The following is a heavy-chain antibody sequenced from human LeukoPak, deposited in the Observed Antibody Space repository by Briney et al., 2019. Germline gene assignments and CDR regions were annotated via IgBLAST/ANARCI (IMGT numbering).Heavy chain of an antibody. CDR2: ISGSGGST. CDR1: GFTFSSYA. CDR3: AKDRTPHYDFWSGYESGYYYYGTDV. V-gene: IGHV3-23*01. Sequence: GGSLRLSCAAFGFTFSSYAMSWVRQAPGEGLEWVSAISGSGGSTYYADSVKGRFTISRDNSKNTLYLQMNSLRAEDTAVYYCAKDRTPHYDFWSGYESGYYYYGTDVWGQGTTVTVSS. J-gene: IGHJ6*02. D-gene: IGHD3-3*01.